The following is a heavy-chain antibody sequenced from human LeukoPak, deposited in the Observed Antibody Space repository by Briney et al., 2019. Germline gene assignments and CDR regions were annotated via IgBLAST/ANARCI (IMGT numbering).Heavy chain of an antibody. D-gene: IGHD2-2*02. CDR1: GYSISSGYY. J-gene: IGHJ5*02. V-gene: IGHV4-38-2*02. CDR3: ARAVVVPAAINGWFDP. Sequence: SETLSLTCTVSGYSISSGYYWGWIRQPPGKGLEWIGSIYHSGSTYYNLSLKSRVTISVDTSKNQFSLKLSSVTAADTAVYYCARAVVVPAAINGWFDPWGQGTLVTVSS. CDR2: IYHSGST.